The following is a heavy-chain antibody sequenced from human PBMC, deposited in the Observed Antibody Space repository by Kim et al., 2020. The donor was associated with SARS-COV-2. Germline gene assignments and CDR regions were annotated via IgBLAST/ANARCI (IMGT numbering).Heavy chain of an antibody. J-gene: IGHJ6*02. V-gene: IGHV4-34*01. CDR2: INHSGST. CDR1: GGSFSGYY. D-gene: IGHD2-2*01. Sequence: SETLSLTCAVYGGSFSGYYWSWIRQPPGKGLEWIGEINHSGSTNYNPSLKSRVTISVDTSKNQFSLKLSSVTAADTAVYYCARGGGYCSSTSCRRTHYYGVDVWGQGTTVTVSS. CDR3: ARGGGYCSSTSCRRTHYYGVDV.